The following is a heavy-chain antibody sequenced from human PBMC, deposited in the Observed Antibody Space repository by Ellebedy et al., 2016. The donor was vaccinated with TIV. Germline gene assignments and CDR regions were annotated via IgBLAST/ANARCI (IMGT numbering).Heavy chain of an antibody. D-gene: IGHD6-25*01. CDR2: LYYSGST. CDR1: GGSGIRNGQY. CDR3: ATSAAIDAFDI. V-gene: IGHV4-39*02. J-gene: IGHJ3*02. Sequence: SETLSLXXSVSGGSGIRNGQYCTWVRQPPGRGLEWIGGLYYSGSTWYNPSLKSRVTISVDTSKNLFSLRLRSVTTADTAVYYCATSAAIDAFDIWGQGTMVTVSS.